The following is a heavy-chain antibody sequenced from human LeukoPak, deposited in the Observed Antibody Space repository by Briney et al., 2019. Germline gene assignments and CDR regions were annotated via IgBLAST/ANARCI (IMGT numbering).Heavy chain of an antibody. Sequence: PGGSLRLSCAAAGFTFSNYWMHWVRQAPGKWLVWGSRINSDGINTSYADSVKGRFTISRDNAKTPLNLQMNSLRAEDTDVYYCARDLGQYYDTSDNWFDPWGQGTLVTVSS. CDR1: GFTFSNYW. CDR2: INSDGINT. D-gene: IGHD3-22*01. J-gene: IGHJ5*02. CDR3: ARDLGQYYDTSDNWFDP. V-gene: IGHV3-74*01.